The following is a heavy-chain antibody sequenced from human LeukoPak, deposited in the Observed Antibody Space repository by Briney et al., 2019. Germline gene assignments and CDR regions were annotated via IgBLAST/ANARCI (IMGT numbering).Heavy chain of an antibody. Sequence: GRSLRLSCAASGFTFSSYTLHWVRQAPGKGLEWVAVMLYDGETAYYADSVKGRFTVSRDNSKNTLYLQMNSLRHEDTAVYYCARARVRRYYDSSGYYERSLYYFGYWGQGTLVTVSS. J-gene: IGHJ4*02. D-gene: IGHD3-22*01. V-gene: IGHV3-30*04. CDR2: MLYDGETA. CDR3: ARARVRRYYDSSGYYERSLYYFGY. CDR1: GFTFSSYT.